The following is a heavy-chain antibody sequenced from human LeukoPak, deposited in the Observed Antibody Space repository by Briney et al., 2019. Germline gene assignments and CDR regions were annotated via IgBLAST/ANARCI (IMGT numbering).Heavy chain of an antibody. J-gene: IGHJ4*02. D-gene: IGHD3-16*01. CDR1: GGTFSSYA. CDR2: IIPIFGTA. Sequence: GSSVKVSCKASGGTFSSYAISWVRQAPGQGLEWMGGIIPIFGTANYAQKFQGRVTITTDESTSTAYMELSSLRSEDTAVYYCVANAGSEILWDYWGQGTLVTVSS. V-gene: IGHV1-69*05. CDR3: VANAGSEILWDY.